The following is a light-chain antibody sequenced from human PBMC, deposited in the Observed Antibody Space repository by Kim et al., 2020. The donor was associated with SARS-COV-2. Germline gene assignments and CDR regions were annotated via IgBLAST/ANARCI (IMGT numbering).Light chain of an antibody. CDR3: QPTYSASRT. CDR2: TAS. Sequence: ASVGERITITCRTSQDISRYLNWYQQKPEKAPKLLIYTASSLRSRVPSRFTGNGSETNFTLTISSHQPEDFATYYCQPTYSASRTFGQGTKVEIK. V-gene: IGKV1-39*01. CDR1: QDISRY. J-gene: IGKJ1*01.